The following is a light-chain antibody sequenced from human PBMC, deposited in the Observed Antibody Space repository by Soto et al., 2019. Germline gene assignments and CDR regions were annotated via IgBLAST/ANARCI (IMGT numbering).Light chain of an antibody. CDR3: QSYDSSLTTFV. V-gene: IGLV1-40*01. Sequence: QSVLAQPPSVSGAPGQRVAISCTGSSSNIGAEYDVHWYQQLPGTAPKRLIYGDNNRPSGVPDRFSGSKSGTSASLAITGLQPEDEADYYCQSYDSSLTTFVFGTGTKVTFL. CDR2: GDN. J-gene: IGLJ1*01. CDR1: SSNIGAEYD.